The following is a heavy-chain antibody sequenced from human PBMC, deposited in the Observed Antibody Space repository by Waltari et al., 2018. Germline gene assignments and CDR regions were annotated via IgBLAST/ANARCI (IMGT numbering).Heavy chain of an antibody. D-gene: IGHD6-13*01. CDR3: ARDGYSSSWSNY. CDR2: IYHSGST. CDR1: GYSISSGYY. J-gene: IGHJ4*02. V-gene: IGHV4-38-2*02. Sequence: QVQLQESGPGLVKPSETLSLTCAVSGYSISSGYYCGWIRQPPGKGLEWIGSIYHSGSTYYNPSLKSRVTISVDTSKNQFSLKLSSVTAADTAVYYCARDGYSSSWSNYWGQGTLVTVSS.